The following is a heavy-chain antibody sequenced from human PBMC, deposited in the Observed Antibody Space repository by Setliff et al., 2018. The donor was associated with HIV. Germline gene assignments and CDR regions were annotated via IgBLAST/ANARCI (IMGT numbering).Heavy chain of an antibody. J-gene: IGHJ3*01. CDR3: ARAPPGIQNDAFDV. CDR1: GGSISSGSYY. V-gene: IGHV4-61*09. CDR2: IYTNGYT. Sequence: TLSLTCSFSGGSISSGSYYWTWIRQPAGKGPEWIGHIYTNGYTNYNPSLKSRVTISVDTSKNQFSLRLTSVTAADTAVYYCARAPPGIQNDAFDVWGQGTMVTVSS.